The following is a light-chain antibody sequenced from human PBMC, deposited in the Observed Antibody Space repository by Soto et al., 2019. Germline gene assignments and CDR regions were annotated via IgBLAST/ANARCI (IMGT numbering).Light chain of an antibody. J-gene: IGKJ1*01. V-gene: IGKV1-5*01. CDR3: QQYNTYPWT. Sequence: DIQMTQSPSTVSASVGDRVTITCRPSQPITGWLAWYQLKPGKAPKLLIYDASSLQSGVPSRFSGSGSGTEFTLSISSLQHDDFVTYYCQQYNTYPWTFGQGTKVQIK. CDR2: DAS. CDR1: QPITGW.